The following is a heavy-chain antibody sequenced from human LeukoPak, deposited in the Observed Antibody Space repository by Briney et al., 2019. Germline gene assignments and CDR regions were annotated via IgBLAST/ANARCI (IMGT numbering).Heavy chain of an antibody. Sequence: GGSLRLSCAASGFTFSSNYMSWIRQAPGKGLEWVANIKQDGSEKYYVDSVKGRFTISRDNAKNSLYLQMNSLRAEDTAVYYCVTDYQRYWGQGTLVTVSS. D-gene: IGHD3-16*02. CDR3: VTDYQRY. J-gene: IGHJ4*02. CDR2: IKQDGSEK. CDR1: GFTFSSNY. V-gene: IGHV3-7*01.